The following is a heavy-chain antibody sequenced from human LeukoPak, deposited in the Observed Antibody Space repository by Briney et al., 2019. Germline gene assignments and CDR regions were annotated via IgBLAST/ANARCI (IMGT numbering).Heavy chain of an antibody. V-gene: IGHV4-39*01. CDR1: GGSISSGGYY. CDR2: IYYSGST. D-gene: IGHD3-10*01. J-gene: IGHJ5*02. Sequence: SETLSLTCTVSGGSISSGGYYWGWIRQPPGKGLEWIGSIYYSGSTYYNPSLKSRVTISVDTSKNQFSLKLSSVTAADTAVYYCARPYYYGSGSYYPWFDPWGQGTLVTVSS. CDR3: ARPYYYGSGSYYPWFDP.